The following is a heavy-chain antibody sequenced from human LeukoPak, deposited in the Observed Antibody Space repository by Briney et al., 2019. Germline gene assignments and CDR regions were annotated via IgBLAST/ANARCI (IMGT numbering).Heavy chain of an antibody. D-gene: IGHD1-26*01. CDR2: ISSSGSTI. J-gene: IGHJ4*02. Sequence: GGSLRLSCAASGFTFSSYEMNWVRQAPGKGLEWVSYISSSGSTIYYADSVKGRFTISRDNAKNSLYLQMNSLRAEDTAVYFCARAGASRRYYFDYWGQGTLVTVSS. V-gene: IGHV3-48*03. CDR1: GFTFSSYE. CDR3: ARAGASRRYYFDY.